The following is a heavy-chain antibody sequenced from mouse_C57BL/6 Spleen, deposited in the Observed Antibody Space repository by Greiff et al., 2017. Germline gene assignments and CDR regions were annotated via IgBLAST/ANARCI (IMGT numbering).Heavy chain of an antibody. D-gene: IGHD2-3*01. CDR1: GYAFSSSW. V-gene: IGHV1-82*01. CDR3: ARGDGYYVDY. J-gene: IGHJ2*01. Sequence: QVQLQQSGPELVKPGASVKISCKASGYAFSSSWMNWVKQRPGKGLEWIGRIYPGDGDTNYNGKFKGKATLTADKSSSTAYMQLSSLTSEDSAVYFCARGDGYYVDYWGQGTTRTVSS. CDR2: IYPGDGDT.